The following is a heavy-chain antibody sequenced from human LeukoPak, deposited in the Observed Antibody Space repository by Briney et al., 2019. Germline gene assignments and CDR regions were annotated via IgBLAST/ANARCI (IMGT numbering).Heavy chain of an antibody. CDR1: GFTVSSNY. D-gene: IGHD2-15*01. CDR3: VQIPGGGY. CDR2: IYSGGST. J-gene: IGHJ4*02. Sequence: GWSLRLSCAASGFTVSSNYMTWIRQAPGKGLEWVSIIYSGGSTYYADSVKGRFTISRDNSKNTLYLQMNSLRAEDTAIYYCVQIPGGGYWGQGTLVTVSS. V-gene: IGHV3-53*01.